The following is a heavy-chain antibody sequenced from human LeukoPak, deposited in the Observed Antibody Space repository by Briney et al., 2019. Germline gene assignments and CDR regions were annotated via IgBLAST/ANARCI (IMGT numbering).Heavy chain of an antibody. D-gene: IGHD2-15*01. J-gene: IGHJ1*01. CDR1: GATFSSIA. CDR2: IIPIFGTA. CDR3: ARGCSGGSCYSAGYFQH. Sequence: SVKVSCKASGATFSSIAISWWQQPPGQRLEWMGGIIPIFGTANYAQKFQGRVTITADESTSTAYMELSSLRSEDTAVYYCARGCSGGSCYSAGYFQHWGQGTLVTVSS. V-gene: IGHV1-69*13.